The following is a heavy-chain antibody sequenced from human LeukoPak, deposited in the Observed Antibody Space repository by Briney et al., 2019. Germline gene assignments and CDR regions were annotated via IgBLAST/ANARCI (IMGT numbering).Heavy chain of an antibody. V-gene: IGHV3-33*01. CDR2: ISYDGSEK. Sequence: GGSLRLSCAASGYTFSVNGMHWIRQAPGKGLEWVGMISYDGSEKYYGDSVKGRFTISRDDSKSTLFLQMNSLRAEDTAVYYCARDFSGDYYFVYWGQGTLVTVSS. CDR3: ARDFSGDYYFVY. D-gene: IGHD7-27*01. J-gene: IGHJ4*02. CDR1: GYTFSVNG.